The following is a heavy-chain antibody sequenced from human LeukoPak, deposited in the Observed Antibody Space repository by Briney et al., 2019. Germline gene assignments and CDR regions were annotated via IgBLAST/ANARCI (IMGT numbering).Heavy chain of an antibody. CDR3: ARQLLRFLEWLSNPGAFDI. CDR2: IYHSGST. V-gene: IGHV4-38-2*01. CDR1: GYSISSGYC. D-gene: IGHD3-3*01. Sequence: SETLSLTCAVSGYSISSGYCWGRIRQPPGKGLEWIGSIYHSGSTYYNPSLKSRVTISVDSSKNQFSLKLSSVTAADTAVYYCARQLLRFLEWLSNPGAFDIWGQGTMVTVSS. J-gene: IGHJ3*02.